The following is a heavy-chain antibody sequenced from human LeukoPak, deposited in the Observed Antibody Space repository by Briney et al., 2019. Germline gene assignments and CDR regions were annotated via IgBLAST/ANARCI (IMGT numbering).Heavy chain of an antibody. CDR3: TRGPAVTRNALDI. V-gene: IGHV3-74*03. CDR2: INTDGTGT. CDR1: GFTFSSYW. D-gene: IGHD4-17*01. J-gene: IGHJ3*02. Sequence: PGGSLRLSCAASGFTFSSYWMHWVRQVPGKGLVWVSRINTDGTGTTYADSVKGRFTISRDNAKNTLYLQMNSLRADDTAVYYCTRGPAVTRNALDIWGQGTMVTVSS.